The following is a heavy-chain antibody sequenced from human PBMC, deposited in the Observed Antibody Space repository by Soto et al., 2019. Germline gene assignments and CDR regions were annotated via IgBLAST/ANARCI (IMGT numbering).Heavy chain of an antibody. D-gene: IGHD2-21*02. Sequence: ASVKVSCKASGYTFTGCYMHWVLQAPGQGLEWMGWINPNSGGTNYAQKFQGRVTMTRDTSISTAYMELSRLRSDDTAVYYCAAELTYCGGDCYPKGGDAFDIWGQGTMVTVSS. CDR1: GYTFTGCY. V-gene: IGHV1-2*02. J-gene: IGHJ3*02. CDR2: INPNSGGT. CDR3: AAELTYCGGDCYPKGGDAFDI.